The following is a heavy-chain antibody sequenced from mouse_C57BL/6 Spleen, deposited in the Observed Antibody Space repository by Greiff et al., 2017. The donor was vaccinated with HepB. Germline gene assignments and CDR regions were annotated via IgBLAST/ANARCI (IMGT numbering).Heavy chain of an antibody. CDR2: IDPSDSYT. CDR1: GYTFTSYW. Sequence: LQESGAELVMPGASVKLSCKASGYTFTSYWMHWVKQRPGQGLEWIGEIDPSDSYTNYNQKFKGKSTLTVDKSSSTAYMQLSSLTSEDSAVYYCARGPGRGWYFDVWGTGTTVTVSS. CDR3: ARGPGRGWYFDV. D-gene: IGHD3-3*01. V-gene: IGHV1-69*01. J-gene: IGHJ1*03.